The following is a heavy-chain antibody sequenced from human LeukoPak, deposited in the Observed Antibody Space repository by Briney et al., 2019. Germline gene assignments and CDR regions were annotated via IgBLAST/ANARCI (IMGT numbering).Heavy chain of an antibody. Sequence: SETLSLTCTVSGGSISSSSYYWGWIRQPPGKGLEWIGSIYYSGSTYYNSSLKSRVTISADTSKNQFSLKLSSVTAADTAVYYCARRPITMIRGVTQNWFDPWGQGTLVTVSS. V-gene: IGHV4-39*01. J-gene: IGHJ5*02. CDR1: GGSISSSSYY. D-gene: IGHD3-10*01. CDR3: ARRPITMIRGVTQNWFDP. CDR2: IYYSGST.